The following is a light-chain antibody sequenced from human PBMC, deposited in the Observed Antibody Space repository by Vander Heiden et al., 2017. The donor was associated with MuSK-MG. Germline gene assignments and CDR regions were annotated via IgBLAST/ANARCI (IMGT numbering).Light chain of an antibody. Sequence: DIQMTQSPSSLSASVGDRVTISCRASQSISSYLNWFQQKPGKASKLLIYAASNLQRGVPSRFSGSGYGTDFTLTISSRQPEDFATYYSQQSDSNKIFTCGQGTKVEIK. CDR1: QSISSY. J-gene: IGKJ3*01. CDR2: AAS. CDR3: QQSDSNKIFT. V-gene: IGKV1-39*01.